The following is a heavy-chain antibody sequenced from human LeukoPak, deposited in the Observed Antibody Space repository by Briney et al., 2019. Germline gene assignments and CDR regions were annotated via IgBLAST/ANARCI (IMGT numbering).Heavy chain of an antibody. V-gene: IGHV4-59*01. Sequence: NPSETLSLTCTVSGASISGDYWSWIRQPPGKGLEWIGYIFFSGSTNYNPSLKSRVTMSVDTSKNQFSLRLSSVTAADTAVYYCARGEMATIEDAFDIWGQGTMVNVSS. CDR2: IFFSGST. J-gene: IGHJ3*02. CDR1: GASISGDY. CDR3: ARGEMATIEDAFDI. D-gene: IGHD5-24*01.